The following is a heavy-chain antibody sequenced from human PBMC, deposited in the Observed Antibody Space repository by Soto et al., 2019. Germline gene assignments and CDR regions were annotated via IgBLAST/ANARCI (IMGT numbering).Heavy chain of an antibody. CDR1: GFTFSSSR. Sequence: GGSLRLSCAASGFTFSSSRMNWVRQAPGKGLEWVSYVSSSSSTIFYADSVKGRFTISRDNAKNSLYLQMNSLRAEDTAVYYCAEEKGEYAGACDYSGQGTLDNVSS. J-gene: IGHJ4*02. D-gene: IGHD3-10*01. CDR3: AEEKGEYAGACDY. CDR2: VSSSSSTI. V-gene: IGHV3-48*01.